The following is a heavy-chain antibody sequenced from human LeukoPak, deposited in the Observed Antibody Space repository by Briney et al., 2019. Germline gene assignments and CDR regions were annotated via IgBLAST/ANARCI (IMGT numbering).Heavy chain of an antibody. V-gene: IGHV1-69*05. Sequence: ASVKVSCKASGGTFSSYAISWVRQAPGQGLEWMGGIIPIFGTANYAQKFQGRVTITTDESTSTAYMELSSLRSEDTAVYYCARGSPVVMATADAFDIWGQGTMVTVSS. CDR2: IIPIFGTA. CDR3: ARGSPVVMATADAFDI. D-gene: IGHD5-24*01. CDR1: GGTFSSYA. J-gene: IGHJ3*02.